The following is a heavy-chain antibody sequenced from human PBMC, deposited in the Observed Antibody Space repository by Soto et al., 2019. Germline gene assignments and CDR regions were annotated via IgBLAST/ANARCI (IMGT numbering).Heavy chain of an antibody. V-gene: IGHV1-46*01. J-gene: IGHJ6*04. CDR3: ARDRLAAAGTYYYYGMDV. CDR2: INPSGGGT. D-gene: IGHD6-13*01. CDR1: GYTFTSYY. Sequence: ASVKVSCKASGYTFTSYYIHWVRQAPGQGLEWMGIINPSGGGTSYAQRFQGRITMTRDTSTGTVYMELSSLRSEDTAVYYCARDRLAAAGTYYYYGMDVWGNGTTVTVSS.